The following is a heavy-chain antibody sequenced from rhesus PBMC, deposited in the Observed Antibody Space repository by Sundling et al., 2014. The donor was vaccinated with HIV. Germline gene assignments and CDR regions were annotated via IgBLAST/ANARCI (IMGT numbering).Heavy chain of an antibody. D-gene: IGHD6-13*01. CDR3: AREDARSSWYFDY. V-gene: IGHV3-59*01. CDR2: ISSTGGST. CDR1: GFSFSDYY. J-gene: IGHJ4*01. Sequence: EVQLVESGGGLATPGGSLRLPCAASGFSFSDYYFHWVRQAPGKGLEWVSGISSTGGSTYYGDPVKGRFTISRENAKNTLYLQMDSLRAEDTAVYYCAREDARSSWYFDYWGQGVLVTVSS.